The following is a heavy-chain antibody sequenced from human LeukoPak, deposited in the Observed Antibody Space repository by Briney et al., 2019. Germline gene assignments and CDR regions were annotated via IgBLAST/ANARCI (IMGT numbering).Heavy chain of an antibody. D-gene: IGHD3-9*01. CDR1: GFTFSSYA. CDR2: ISGSGGST. Sequence: PGGSLRLSCAASGFTFSSYAMSWVRQAPGKGLEWVSAISGSGGSTYYADSVKGRFTISRDNSKNTLYLQMNSLRAEDTAVYYCAKDFSGGFYDILTGYYNDHFDYWGQGTLVTVSS. V-gene: IGHV3-23*01. CDR3: AKDFSGGFYDILTGYYNDHFDY. J-gene: IGHJ4*02.